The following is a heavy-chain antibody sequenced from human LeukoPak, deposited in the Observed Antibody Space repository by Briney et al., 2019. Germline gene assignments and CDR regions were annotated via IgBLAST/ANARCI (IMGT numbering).Heavy chain of an antibody. CDR3: AAGMGRFYYYMDV. CDR2: ISSGSTTI. Sequence: GGSLRLSCAASGFTFSSYSMNWVRQAPGEGLEWVSYISSGSTTIHYADSVKGRFTISRDNAKNSLYLQMNSLRAEDTAVYHCAAGMGRFYYYMDVWGKGTTVTVSS. D-gene: IGHD3-3*01. J-gene: IGHJ6*03. CDR1: GFTFSSYS. V-gene: IGHV3-48*01.